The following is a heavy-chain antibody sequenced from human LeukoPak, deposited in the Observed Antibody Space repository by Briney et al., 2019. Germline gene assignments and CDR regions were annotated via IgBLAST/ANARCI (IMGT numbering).Heavy chain of an antibody. CDR2: ARNKANSYTT. CDR3: ARVDCSGGNCFFGH. CDR1: GVTFTDYY. Sequence: GGSLRLSCAVSGVTFTDYYMDWDRQAPGKGLEWVGRARNKANSYTTDYAASVKGRFTISRDDSKSSLYLQMNSLKTEDTAMYYCARVDCSGGNCFFGHWGQGTLVTVSS. D-gene: IGHD2-15*01. J-gene: IGHJ1*01. V-gene: IGHV3-72*01.